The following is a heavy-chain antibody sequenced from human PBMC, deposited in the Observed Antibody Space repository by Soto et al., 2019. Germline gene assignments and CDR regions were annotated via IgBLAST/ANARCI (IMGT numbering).Heavy chain of an antibody. Sequence: ESVGALVQPGGSLRLSCPASGFKFDEYAMHWVRQAPGKGLEWVSGISWNSGSISYAASVRGRITISRDNAKNSLYLHINSLRPEDTALYYCAKAYSSGWTTWFDPWGQGTLVTVSS. CDR1: GFKFDEYA. J-gene: IGHJ5*02. D-gene: IGHD6-19*01. V-gene: IGHV3-9*01. CDR3: AKAYSSGWTTWFDP. CDR2: ISWNSGSI.